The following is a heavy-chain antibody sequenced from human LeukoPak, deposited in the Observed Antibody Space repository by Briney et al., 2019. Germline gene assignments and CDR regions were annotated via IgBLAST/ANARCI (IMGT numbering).Heavy chain of an antibody. CDR3: AKSPTYYYDSSGFLDY. CDR2: ISGSGGST. J-gene: IGHJ4*02. CDR1: GFTFSSYG. Sequence: PGGSLRLSCAASGFTFSSYGMSWVRQAPGKGLEWVSAISGSGGSTYYADSVKGRFTISRDNSKNTLYLQMNSLRAEDTAVYYCAKSPTYYYDSSGFLDYWGQGTLVTVSS. V-gene: IGHV3-23*01. D-gene: IGHD3-22*01.